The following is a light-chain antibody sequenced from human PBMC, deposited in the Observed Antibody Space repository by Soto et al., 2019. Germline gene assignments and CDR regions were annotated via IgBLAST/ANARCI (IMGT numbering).Light chain of an antibody. CDR3: LKHNSYSWT. V-gene: IGKV1-5*03. Sequence: DIQITHSPASLSGSVGDRVTITFRASQTISSWLAWYQQKPGKAPKLLIYKASTLKSGVPSRFSGSGFGTEFTLTISSLQPEDFATYYCLKHNSYSWTFGQGTKVDIK. CDR1: QTISSW. J-gene: IGKJ1*01. CDR2: KAS.